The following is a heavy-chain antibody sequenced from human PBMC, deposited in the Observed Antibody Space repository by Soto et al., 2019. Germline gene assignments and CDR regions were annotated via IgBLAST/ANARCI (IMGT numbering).Heavy chain of an antibody. CDR1: GYTFTSYA. V-gene: IGHV1-3*01. D-gene: IGHD3-3*01. CDR2: INAGNGNT. CDR3: ARGAARITIFGVVSVY. J-gene: IGHJ4*02. Sequence: ASVKVSCKASGYTFTSYAMHWVRQAPGQRLEWMGWINAGNGNTKYSQKFQGRVTITRDTSASTAYMELSSLRSEDTAVYYCARGAARITIFGVVSVYWGQGTLVTVPQ.